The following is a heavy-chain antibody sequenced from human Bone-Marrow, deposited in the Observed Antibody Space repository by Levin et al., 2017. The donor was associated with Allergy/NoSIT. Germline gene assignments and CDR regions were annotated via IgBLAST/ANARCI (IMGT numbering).Heavy chain of an antibody. CDR2: IKEDGSET. V-gene: IGHV3-7*03. Sequence: PGGSLRLSCAASGFTFSNYWMSWVRQAPGKGLEWVANIKEDGSETYYVDSVKGRFTISRDNAKNSLYLQMNSLRAEDTAVYYCARGVLSAVDYWGQGTLVTVSS. CDR1: GFTFSNYW. J-gene: IGHJ4*02. D-gene: IGHD2-15*01. CDR3: ARGVLSAVDY.